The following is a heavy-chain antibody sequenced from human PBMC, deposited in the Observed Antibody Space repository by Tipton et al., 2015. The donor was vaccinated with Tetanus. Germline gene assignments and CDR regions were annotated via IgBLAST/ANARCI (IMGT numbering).Heavy chain of an antibody. CDR2: IRSKAYGGTT. CDR3: TRDQAQLGGEFWFDP. V-gene: IGHV3-49*04. D-gene: IGHD3-16*01. CDR1: GFTFGDYA. J-gene: IGHJ5*02. Sequence: SLRLSCTASGFTFGDYAMSWVRQAPGKGLEWVGFIRSKAYGGTTEYAASVKGRFTISRDDSKSIAYLQMNSLKTEDTAVYYCTRDQAQLGGEFWFDPWGQGTLVTVSS.